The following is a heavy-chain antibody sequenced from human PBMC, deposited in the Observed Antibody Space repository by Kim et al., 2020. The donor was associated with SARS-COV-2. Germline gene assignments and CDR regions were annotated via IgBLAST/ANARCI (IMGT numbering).Heavy chain of an antibody. CDR3: ARGGRWLQFYP. CDR2: T. V-gene: IGHV4-59*09. J-gene: IGHJ5*02. Sequence: TNYTPSLKSRVTISVDTSKNQFSLKLSSVTAADTAVYYCARGGRWLQFYPWGQGTLVTVSS. D-gene: IGHD5-12*01.